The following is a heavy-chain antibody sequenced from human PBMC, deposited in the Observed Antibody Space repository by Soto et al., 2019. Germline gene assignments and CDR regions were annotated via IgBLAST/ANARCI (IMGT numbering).Heavy chain of an antibody. CDR2: IIPIFGTA. J-gene: IGHJ5*02. V-gene: IGHV1-69*01. Sequence: QVQLVQSGAEVKKPGSSVKVSCKAYGGTFSSYTISWVRQAPGQGLEWMGGIIPIFGTANYAQKFQGRVTITADESTSTAYMELSSLRSEDTAVYYCARGTDGYSYGYEDWFDPWGQGTLVTVSS. CDR1: GGTFSSYT. CDR3: ARGTDGYSYGYEDWFDP. D-gene: IGHD5-18*01.